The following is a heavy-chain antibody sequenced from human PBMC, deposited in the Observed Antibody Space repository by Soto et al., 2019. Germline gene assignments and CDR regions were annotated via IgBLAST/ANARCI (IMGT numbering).Heavy chain of an antibody. CDR2: ISHGGNT. D-gene: IGHD5-18*01. V-gene: IGHV4-4*02. Sequence: VQLQESGPGLVKPSGTLSLTCAVSGGSISSGNWWSWVRQSPRKGLEWIGEISHGGNTNHNPSLKSRVTISIDKSKNQCSLKLTSVTAADTAVYYCASHRGNTYGPYDYWGQGTLVTVSS. J-gene: IGHJ4*02. CDR3: ASHRGNTYGPYDY. CDR1: GGSISSGNW.